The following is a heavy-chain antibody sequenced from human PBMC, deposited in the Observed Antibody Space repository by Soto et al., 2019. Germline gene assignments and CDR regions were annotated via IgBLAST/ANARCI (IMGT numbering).Heavy chain of an antibody. J-gene: IGHJ4*02. CDR1: GFTFIPYE. CDR2: ISSSGSTI. V-gene: IGHV3-48*03. D-gene: IGHD2-8*01. Sequence: PGGSLRLSCSASGFTFIPYEMSWVRQTQGKGLEWISYISSSGSTIHYADSVKGRFSISRDNAKKSLFLQMNSLRAEDTAVYYCVREAPCSNGVCQFDYWGRGTLVTVSS. CDR3: VREAPCSNGVCQFDY.